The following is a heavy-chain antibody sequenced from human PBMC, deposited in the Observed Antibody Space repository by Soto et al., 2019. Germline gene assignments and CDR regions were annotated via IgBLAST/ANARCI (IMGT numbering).Heavy chain of an antibody. CDR3: ARVSSSSDWFGNWFDP. Sequence: ASETLSLTCTVSGGSVSSYYWSWIRQPPGKALEWIGYIYYTGSTNYNPSLKSRVTISVDTSKNQFSLKLNSVIAADTAVYYCARVSSSSDWFGNWFDPWGQGSLVTVSS. D-gene: IGHD3-10*01. J-gene: IGHJ5*02. V-gene: IGHV4-59*02. CDR2: IYYTGST. CDR1: GGSVSSYY.